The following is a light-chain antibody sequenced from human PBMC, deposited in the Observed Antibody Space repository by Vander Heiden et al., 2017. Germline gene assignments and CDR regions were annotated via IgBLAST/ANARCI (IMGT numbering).Light chain of an antibody. CDR1: QSVNIF. Sequence: EIVLTQSPATLSLSPGERATLSCRASQSVNIFLAWYQQKPGQAPRLLIYDASKRVTGIPARFSGSGSGTDFTLTISSLEPEDFAIYYCQQRGNWPPFTFGPGTKVDVK. V-gene: IGKV3-11*01. J-gene: IGKJ3*01. CDR2: DAS. CDR3: QQRGNWPPFT.